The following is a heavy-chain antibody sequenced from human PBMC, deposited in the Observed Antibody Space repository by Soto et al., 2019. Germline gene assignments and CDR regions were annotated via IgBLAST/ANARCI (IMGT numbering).Heavy chain of an antibody. J-gene: IGHJ4*02. CDR3: ARVTMVRGVMADY. Sequence: SETLSLTCTVSGGSISSGNIYWSWIRQPPGKGLEWIGYIYYTGSTYYNPSLTSRVTISVNPSKNQFSLTLTSVTAADTAIYYCARVTMVRGVMADYWGQGTLVPVSS. D-gene: IGHD3-10*01. CDR1: GGSISSGNIY. CDR2: IYYTGST. V-gene: IGHV4-30-4*01.